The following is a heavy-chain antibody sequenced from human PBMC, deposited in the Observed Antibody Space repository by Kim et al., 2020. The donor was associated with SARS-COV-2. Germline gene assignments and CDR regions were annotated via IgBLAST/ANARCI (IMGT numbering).Heavy chain of an antibody. CDR2: ISGSGNT. CDR1: GFTFSSYA. Sequence: GGSLRLSCAASGFTFSSYAMSWVRQAPGKGLEWVSVISGSGNTYYADSVKGRFTISRDNSKNTLYLQMNSLRAEDTAVYYCAKHWGRVAQGTNGMDVWGQGTTLSVSS. CDR3: AKHWGRVAQGTNGMDV. D-gene: IGHD3-16*01. V-gene: IGHV3-23*01. J-gene: IGHJ6*02.